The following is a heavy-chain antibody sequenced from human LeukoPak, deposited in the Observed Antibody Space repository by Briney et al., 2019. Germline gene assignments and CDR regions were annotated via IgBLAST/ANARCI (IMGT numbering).Heavy chain of an antibody. CDR2: ITADGSST. Sequence: PGGSLRLSCAGSGFTFSNYWMHWVRQAPGKGLVWVSRITADGSSTAYADSVKGRFTISRDNAKNSLYLQMNSLRVEDTAVYYCAKVAKYYYGSETYYFFEHWGQGTPVTASS. D-gene: IGHD3-10*01. CDR3: AKVAKYYYGSETYYFFEH. V-gene: IGHV3-74*01. CDR1: GFTFSNYW. J-gene: IGHJ4*02.